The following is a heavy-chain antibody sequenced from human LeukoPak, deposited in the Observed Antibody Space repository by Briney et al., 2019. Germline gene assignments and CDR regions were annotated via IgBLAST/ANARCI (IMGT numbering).Heavy chain of an antibody. CDR2: ITGGGT. V-gene: IGHV3-23*01. J-gene: IGHJ6*03. D-gene: IGHD1-26*01. CDR1: GFSFSTYA. Sequence: PGGSLRLSCVASGFSFSTYAMSWVRQAPGKGLEWVSTITGGGTYYADSVRGRFTISRDNSKNTLFLQMNSLRAEDTAVYSCAKDLSGRSYSYYYMDVWGRGTTVTVSS. CDR3: AKDLSGRSYSYYYMDV.